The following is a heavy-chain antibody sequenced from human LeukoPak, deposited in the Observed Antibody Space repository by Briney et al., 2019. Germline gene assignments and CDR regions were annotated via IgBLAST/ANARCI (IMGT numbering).Heavy chain of an antibody. D-gene: IGHD1-26*01. CDR2: ISSSSSYI. CDR3: ARDWDGSYFPLADY. CDR1: GFTFSSYS. J-gene: IGHJ4*02. Sequence: GGSLRLSCAASGFTFSSYSMNWVRQAPGKGLEWVSAISSSSSYIYYADSVKGRFTISRDNAKNSLYLQMSSLRAEDTAVYYCARDWDGSYFPLADYWGQGTLVTVSS. V-gene: IGHV3-21*01.